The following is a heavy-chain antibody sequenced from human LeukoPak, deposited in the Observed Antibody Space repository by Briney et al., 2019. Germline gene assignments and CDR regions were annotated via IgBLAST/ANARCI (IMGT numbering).Heavy chain of an antibody. Sequence: SETLSLTCAVYGGSFSGYYWSWIRQPPGKGLEWIGEINHSGSTNYNPSLKSRVTISVDTSKNQFSLKLSSVTAADTAVYYCARLSRWLVLVDYFDYWGQGTLVTVSS. CDR1: GGSFSGYY. D-gene: IGHD6-19*01. CDR3: ARLSRWLVLVDYFDY. V-gene: IGHV4-34*01. J-gene: IGHJ4*02. CDR2: INHSGST.